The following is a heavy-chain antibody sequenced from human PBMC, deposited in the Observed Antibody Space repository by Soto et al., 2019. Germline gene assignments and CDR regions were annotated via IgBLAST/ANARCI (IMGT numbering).Heavy chain of an antibody. V-gene: IGHV3-23*01. J-gene: IGHJ4*02. D-gene: IGHD1-7*01. CDR1: GFTFRTYD. Sequence: GGSLRLSCAAAGFTFRTYDMTWVRQAPGQGLEWVSSISGGGTTTYYADSVKGRFTISRDNSNSTLYLQMNSLRAEDTAVYYCAKSRQGYGNYDFDYWGQGALVTVSS. CDR3: AKSRQGYGNYDFDY. CDR2: ISGGGTTT.